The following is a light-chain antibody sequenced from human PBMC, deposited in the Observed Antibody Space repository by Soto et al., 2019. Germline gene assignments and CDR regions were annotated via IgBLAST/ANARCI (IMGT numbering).Light chain of an antibody. Sequence: QSALTQPASVSGSPGQSVTISCTGTSSDVGGYNYVSWYQQHPGKAPKLMIYEVSNRPSGVSNRFFGSKSGNTASLTVSGIQAEDEDDYYCISYTSSSTWVFGGGTKLTVL. CDR1: SSDVGGYNY. CDR3: ISYTSSSTWV. J-gene: IGLJ3*02. V-gene: IGLV2-14*01. CDR2: EVS.